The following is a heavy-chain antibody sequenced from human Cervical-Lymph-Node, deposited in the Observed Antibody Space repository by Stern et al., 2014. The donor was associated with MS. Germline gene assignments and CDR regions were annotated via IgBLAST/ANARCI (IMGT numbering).Heavy chain of an antibody. CDR2: IFPGGSAI. CDR1: GYTFTSYW. V-gene: IGHV5-51*01. J-gene: IGHJ4*02. Sequence: VQLGQSGPEVKRPGESLKISCQASGYTFTSYWIGGVRQMPGKGLEWIAIIFPGGSAIKYSPSFKGQVTISADKSSSTAYLQWNNLKASDPAIYYCARQRYFDYWGQGTLVTVSS. CDR3: ARQRYFDY.